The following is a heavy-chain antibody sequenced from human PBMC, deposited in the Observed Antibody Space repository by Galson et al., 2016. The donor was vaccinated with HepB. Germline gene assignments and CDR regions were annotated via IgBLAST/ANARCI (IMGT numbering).Heavy chain of an antibody. D-gene: IGHD1-14*01. CDR3: ASDYRDY. V-gene: IGHV3-7*01. CDR2: INGDGSTK. Sequence: SLRLSCAASGFTFSSYWMTWVRQAPGKGLEGVASINGDGSTKYYVDSVKGRFTISRDNAKNSLYLQMNGLRAEDTAVYYCASDYRDYWGQGTLVTVSA. CDR1: GFTFSSYW. J-gene: IGHJ4*02.